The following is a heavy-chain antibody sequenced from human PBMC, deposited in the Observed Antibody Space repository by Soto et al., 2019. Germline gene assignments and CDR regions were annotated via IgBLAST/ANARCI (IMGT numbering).Heavy chain of an antibody. Sequence: QLQLQESGPGLVKPSETLSLTCTVSGGSISSSSYYWGWIRQPPGKGLEWIGSIYYSGSTYYNPSLKSRVTISVDTSKNQFSLKLSSVTAADTAVYYCARGIAAAGLTDYWGQGTLVTVSS. V-gene: IGHV4-39*01. CDR2: IYYSGST. CDR3: ARGIAAAGLTDY. CDR1: GGSISSSSYY. J-gene: IGHJ4*02. D-gene: IGHD6-13*01.